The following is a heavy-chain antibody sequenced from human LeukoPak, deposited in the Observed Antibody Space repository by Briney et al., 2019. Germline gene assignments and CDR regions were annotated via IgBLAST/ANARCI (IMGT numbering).Heavy chain of an antibody. CDR3: ARARIAAPLLDY. CDR2: ISDHGKSR. V-gene: IGHV3-48*03. J-gene: IGHJ4*02. D-gene: IGHD6-13*01. Sequence: PGGSLRLSCAASGIIFSNYELNWVRQTPGKALESVSYISDHGKSRNYVDSVKGRFAISRDNAKNSLYLQMNSLRVEDTAVYFCARARIAAPLLDYWGQGSLVTVSS. CDR1: GIIFSNYE.